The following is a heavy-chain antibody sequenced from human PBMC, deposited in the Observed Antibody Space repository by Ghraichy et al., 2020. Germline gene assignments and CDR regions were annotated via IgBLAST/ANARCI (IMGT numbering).Heavy chain of an antibody. CDR1: GYTFTSYY. D-gene: IGHD3-10*01. J-gene: IGHJ4*02. CDR3: ARDIPLIGWYYGSGHIT. V-gene: IGHV1-46*01. CDR2: INPSGGST. Sequence: ASVKVSCKASGYTFTSYYMHWVRQAPGQGLEWMGIINPSGGSTSYAQKFQGRVTMTRDTSTSTVYMELSSLRSEDTAVYYCARDIPLIGWYYGSGHITWGQGTLVTVSS.